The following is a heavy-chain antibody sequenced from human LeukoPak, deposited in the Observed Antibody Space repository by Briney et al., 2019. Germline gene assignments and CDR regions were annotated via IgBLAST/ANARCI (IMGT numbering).Heavy chain of an antibody. CDR1: GFTFSSYG. J-gene: IGHJ4*02. Sequence: GGSLRLSCAASGFTFSSYGMHWVRQAPGKGLEWVAFIRYDGSNKYYADSVKGRFTISRDNSKNTLYLQMNSLRAEDTAVYYCAKDWFLYDSSGYYDYWGQGTLVTVSS. V-gene: IGHV3-30*02. CDR3: AKDWFLYDSSGYYDY. CDR2: IRYDGSNK. D-gene: IGHD3-22*01.